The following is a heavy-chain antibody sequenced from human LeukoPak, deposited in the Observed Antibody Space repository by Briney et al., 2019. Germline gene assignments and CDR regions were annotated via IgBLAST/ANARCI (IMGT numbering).Heavy chain of an antibody. J-gene: IGHJ6*02. D-gene: IGHD3-22*01. CDR3: ARRAFYYDSSGYPLYYYYGMDV. CDR2: IYYSGST. CDR1: GGSISSYY. V-gene: IGHV4-39*01. Sequence: PSETLSLTCTVSGGSISSYYWGWIRQPPGKGLEWIGSIYYSGSTYYNPSLKSRVTISVDTSKNQFSLKLSSVTAADTAVYYCARRAFYYDSSGYPLYYYYGMDVWGQGTTVTVSS.